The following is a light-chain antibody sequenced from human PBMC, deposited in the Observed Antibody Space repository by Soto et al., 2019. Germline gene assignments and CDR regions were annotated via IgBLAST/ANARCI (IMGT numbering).Light chain of an antibody. V-gene: IGKV3-15*01. CDR2: GAS. CDR1: RGVSSN. CDR3: QQFHSWPPIT. J-gene: IGKJ5*01. Sequence: EIVMTQSPATLSASPGERATLSCRARRGVSSNLAWYQQKPGQAPRLLIYGASTRATGIPARFSGSGSGTEFTLTISSLQSEDFAVYYCQQFHSWPPITFGQGTRLEIK.